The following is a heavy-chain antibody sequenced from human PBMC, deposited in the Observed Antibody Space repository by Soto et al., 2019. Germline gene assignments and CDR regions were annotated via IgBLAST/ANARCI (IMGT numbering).Heavy chain of an antibody. CDR3: ARDPPYLWLGEFLPGGDAFDI. V-gene: IGHV4-31*03. CDR1: GGSISSGGYY. CDR2: IYYSGST. D-gene: IGHD3-10*01. Sequence: KPWETLSLTGIVSGGSISSGGYYWSWIRQHPGKGLEWIGYIYYSGSTYYNPSPKRRATLSVDTSNIQFPLKLSSVTAADPAVYYCARDPPYLWLGEFLPGGDAFDIWGQGTMVTVSS. J-gene: IGHJ3*02.